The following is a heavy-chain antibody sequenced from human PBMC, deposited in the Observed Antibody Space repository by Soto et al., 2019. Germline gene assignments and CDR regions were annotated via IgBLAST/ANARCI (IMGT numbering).Heavy chain of an antibody. CDR3: ARHINYSYFYDMDV. V-gene: IGHV4-34*01. Sequence: SETLSLTCAVYGGSFSGYYCSWIRQPPGKGLEWIGEINHSGTANYNPSLKSRVTISVDTSKNQLSLKLSSVTAADTAVYYCARHINYSYFYDMDVWGQGTTVTVSS. J-gene: IGHJ6*02. D-gene: IGHD2-21*01. CDR1: GGSFSGYY. CDR2: INHSGTA.